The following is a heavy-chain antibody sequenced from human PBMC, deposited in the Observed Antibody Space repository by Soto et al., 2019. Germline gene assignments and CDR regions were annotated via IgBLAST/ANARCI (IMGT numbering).Heavy chain of an antibody. CDR1: GYTFTSYG. CDR2: ISAYNGNT. V-gene: IGHV1-18*01. CDR3: ARITAFLITMEAIYYFDY. Sequence: QVQLVQSGAEVKKPGASVKVSCKASGYTFTSYGISWVRQAPGLGLEWMGWISAYNGNTNYAQKLQGRVTMTTDTSTSTAYMELRSLRSDDTAVYYCARITAFLITMEAIYYFDYWGQGTLVTVSS. J-gene: IGHJ4*02. D-gene: IGHD3-10*01.